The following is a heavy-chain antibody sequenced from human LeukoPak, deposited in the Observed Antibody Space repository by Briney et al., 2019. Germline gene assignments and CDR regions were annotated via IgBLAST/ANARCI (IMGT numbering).Heavy chain of an antibody. CDR2: ISAYNGNT. D-gene: IGHD6-13*01. J-gene: IGHJ5*02. Sequence: ASVKVSCTASGYTFTSYGISWVRQAPGQGLEWMGWISAYNGNTNYAQKLQGRVTMTTDASTSTAYMELRSLRSDDTAVYYCARAAGPAGWFDPWGQGTLVTVSS. V-gene: IGHV1-18*01. CDR1: GYTFTSYG. CDR3: ARAAGPAGWFDP.